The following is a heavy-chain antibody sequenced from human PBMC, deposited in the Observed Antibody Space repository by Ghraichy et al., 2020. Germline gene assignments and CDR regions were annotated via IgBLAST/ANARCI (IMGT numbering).Heavy chain of an antibody. CDR3: VKESLGGSGSYYTDDAFDI. V-gene: IGHV3-64D*06. D-gene: IGHD3-10*01. CDR1: GFTFSSYA. Sequence: GGSLRLSCSASGFTFSSYAMHWVRQAPGKGLEYVSAISSNGGSTYYADSVKGRFTISRDNSKNTLYLQMSSLRAEDTAVYYCVKESLGGSGSYYTDDAFDIWGQGTMVTVSS. CDR2: ISSNGGST. J-gene: IGHJ3*02.